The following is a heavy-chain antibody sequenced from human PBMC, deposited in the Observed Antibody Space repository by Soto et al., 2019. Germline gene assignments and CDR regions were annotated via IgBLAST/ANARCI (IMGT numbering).Heavy chain of an antibody. CDR2: IYYSGST. J-gene: IGHJ4*02. CDR3: ATLGYCSGGSCRTDDY. CDR1: GGSISSGGYY. V-gene: IGHV4-31*03. Sequence: SETLSLTCTVSGGSISSGGYYWSWIRQHPGKGLEWIGYIYYSGSTYYNPSLKSRVTISVDTSKNQFSLKLSSVTAADTAVYYCATLGYCSGGSCRTDDYGGQGTLVTVS. D-gene: IGHD2-15*01.